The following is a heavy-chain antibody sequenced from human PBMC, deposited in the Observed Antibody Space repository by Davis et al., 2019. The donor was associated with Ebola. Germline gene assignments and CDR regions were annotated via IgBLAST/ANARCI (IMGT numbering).Heavy chain of an antibody. D-gene: IGHD2-2*01. V-gene: IGHV3-74*01. CDR3: ARDYAALLDY. J-gene: IGHJ4*02. CDR1: GFTFSSYW. CDR2: INSYFRST. Sequence: GESLKISCAASGFTFSSYWMHWVRQAPGKGLVCFSRINSYFRSTSFPDSVTGRFTISRDNAKNTLYLQMNSLRAEDTAVYYCARDYAALLDYWGQGTLVTVSS.